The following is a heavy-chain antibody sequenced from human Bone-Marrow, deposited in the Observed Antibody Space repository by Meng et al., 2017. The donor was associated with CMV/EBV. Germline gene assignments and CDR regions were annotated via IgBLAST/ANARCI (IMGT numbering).Heavy chain of an antibody. CDR1: GGTFSSYT. D-gene: IGHD1-1*01. J-gene: IGHJ4*02. CDR2: IIPILGIA. V-gene: IGHV1-69*04. Sequence: SVKVSCKASGGTFSSYTISWVRQAPGQGLEWMGRIIPILGIANYAQKFQGRVTMTRDTSISTAYMELSRLRSDDTAVYYCARDPAPGTRGPDWGQGPRVTCSS. CDR3: ARDPAPGTRGPD.